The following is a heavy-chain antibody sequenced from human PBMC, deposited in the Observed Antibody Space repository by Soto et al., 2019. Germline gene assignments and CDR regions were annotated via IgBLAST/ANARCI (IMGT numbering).Heavy chain of an antibody. D-gene: IGHD6-6*01. V-gene: IGHV3-53*01. CDR1: GFTVSSNY. Sequence: GGSLRLSCAASGFTVSSNYMSWVRQAPGKGLEWVSVIYSGGSTYDADSVKGRFTISRDNSKNTRYLQMNSLRAEDTAVYYCASGRYSSSHGMDVWGQGTTVTVSS. CDR2: IYSGGST. J-gene: IGHJ6*02. CDR3: ASGRYSSSHGMDV.